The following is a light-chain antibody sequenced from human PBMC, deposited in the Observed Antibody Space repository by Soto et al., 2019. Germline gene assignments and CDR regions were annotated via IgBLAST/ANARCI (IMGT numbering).Light chain of an antibody. V-gene: IGLV2-8*01. CDR1: SSDVGAYNY. Sequence: QSALTQPPSASGSPGQSVTISCTGTSSDVGAYNYVSWYQQRPGKVPKLIIYEVSKRPSGVPDRFSGSKSGNTASLTVSGLQAEDEAEYYCTSYAGSNNLGVFGTGTKLTVL. CDR3: TSYAGSNNLGV. J-gene: IGLJ1*01. CDR2: EVS.